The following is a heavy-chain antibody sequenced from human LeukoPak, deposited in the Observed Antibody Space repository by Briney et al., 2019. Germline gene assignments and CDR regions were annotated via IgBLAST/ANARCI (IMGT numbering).Heavy chain of an antibody. J-gene: IGHJ5*02. D-gene: IGHD3-10*01. Sequence: SETLSLTCAVYGGAFSGYDWSWIREPPGKGREGMGEMSHSGSTNDNPSPKSRVTISVDTPKNQFSLTLSSATAADTAVYYCARRRSRILWYGESTHSTWFDPWGQGTLVTVSS. CDR1: GGAFSGYD. CDR3: ARRRSRILWYGESTHSTWFDP. CDR2: MSHSGST. V-gene: IGHV4-34*01.